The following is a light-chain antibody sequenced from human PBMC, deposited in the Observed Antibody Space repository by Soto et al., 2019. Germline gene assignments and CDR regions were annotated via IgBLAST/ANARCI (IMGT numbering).Light chain of an antibody. CDR2: DNS. J-gene: IGLJ2*01. V-gene: IGLV1-51*01. Sequence: QSVVTQPPSVSAAPGQKVTISCSGSSSNIENNYVSWYQQLPGIAPKLLIYDNSKRPSGIPDRVSGAKSGTSATLGITGLQTGDEADYYCGTWDDSLSAVIFGGGTKLTVL. CDR3: GTWDDSLSAVI. CDR1: SSNIENNY.